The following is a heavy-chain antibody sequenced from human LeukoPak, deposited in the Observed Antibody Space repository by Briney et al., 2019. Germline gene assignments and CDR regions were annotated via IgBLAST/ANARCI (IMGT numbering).Heavy chain of an antibody. J-gene: IGHJ3*01. CDR1: GYLFCSYG. Sequence: GASVKVSCKASGYLFCSYGISWLRQAPGQRLEWRGWISGFNDKTNYALKVQDRLTATIDTSTSTAYMELRSMRFDETALYYCVRDSKILTYNYDNSVDDVFDLWGQGTRVIVSS. CDR3: VRDSKILTYNYDNSVDDVFDL. V-gene: IGHV1-18*01. D-gene: IGHD3-22*01. CDR2: ISGFNDKT.